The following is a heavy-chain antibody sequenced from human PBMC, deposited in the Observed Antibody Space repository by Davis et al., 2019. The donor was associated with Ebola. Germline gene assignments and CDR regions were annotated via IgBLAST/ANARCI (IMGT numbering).Heavy chain of an antibody. Sequence: ASVKVSCKASGYTFSSYGISWVRQAPGQGLEWMGIINPSGGSTSYAQKFQGRVTMTRDTSTSTVYMELSSLRAEDTAVYYCAKDSYGGGWSDRFDHWGQGTLVTVSS. CDR3: AKDSYGGGWSDRFDH. CDR2: INPSGGST. J-gene: IGHJ4*02. V-gene: IGHV1-46*01. CDR1: GYTFSSYG. D-gene: IGHD6-19*01.